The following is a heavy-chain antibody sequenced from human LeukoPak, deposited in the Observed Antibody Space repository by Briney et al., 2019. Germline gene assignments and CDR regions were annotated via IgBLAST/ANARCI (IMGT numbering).Heavy chain of an antibody. J-gene: IGHJ4*02. V-gene: IGHV3-74*01. CDR3: ARRYFDS. Sequence: GGSLRLSCAASGLTFSNYWMHWVRQAPGKGLMWISRINPDGSHTSYADSVKGRFTISRDNAKNSLYLQMNSLRAEDTAVYYCARRYFDSWGQGTLVTVSS. CDR1: GLTFSNYW. CDR2: INPDGSHT.